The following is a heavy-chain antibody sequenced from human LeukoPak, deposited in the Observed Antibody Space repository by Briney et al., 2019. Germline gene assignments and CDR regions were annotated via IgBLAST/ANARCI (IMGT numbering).Heavy chain of an antibody. V-gene: IGHV3-23*01. CDR3: AKGAHYSSSWYGDY. CDR2: ISGSGGST. D-gene: IGHD6-13*01. J-gene: IGHJ4*02. Sequence: GGSLRLSCVASGFTFKNYAMSWVRQAPGKGLEWVSAISGSGGSTYYADSVKGRFTISRDNSKNTLYLQMNSLRAEDTAVYYCAKGAHYSSSWYGDYWGQGTLVTVSS. CDR1: GFTFKNYA.